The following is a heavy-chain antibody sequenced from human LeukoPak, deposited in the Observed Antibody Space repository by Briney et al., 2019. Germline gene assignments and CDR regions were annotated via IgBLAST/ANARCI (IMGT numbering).Heavy chain of an antibody. V-gene: IGHV3-7*03. D-gene: IGHD3-22*01. CDR2: IKKEGSEK. CDR1: GFTFSGYW. J-gene: IGHJ4*02. Sequence: GGSLRLSCAASGFTFSGYWMNWVRQAPGKGLEWVANIKKEGSEKYYVDSVKGRFTISGDNAKNSLYLQMNSLRADDTAVYYCATDYYDSSGYYTGTYWGQGTLVTVPS. CDR3: ATDYYDSSGYYTGTY.